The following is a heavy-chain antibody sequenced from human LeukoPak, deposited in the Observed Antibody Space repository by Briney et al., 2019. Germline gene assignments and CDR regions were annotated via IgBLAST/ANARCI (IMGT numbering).Heavy chain of an antibody. Sequence: GGSLRLSCAASGFTFSTYNMNWVRQAPGKGLEWISYINADSSTIQYADSVRGRFTTSRDNAKTSLYLQMNSLRAEDTAVYYCVRDNSRGQSLGVIYWGQGSLVTVSS. CDR2: INADSSTI. CDR1: GFTFSTYN. CDR3: VRDNSRGQSLGVIY. J-gene: IGHJ4*02. V-gene: IGHV3-48*01. D-gene: IGHD3-22*01.